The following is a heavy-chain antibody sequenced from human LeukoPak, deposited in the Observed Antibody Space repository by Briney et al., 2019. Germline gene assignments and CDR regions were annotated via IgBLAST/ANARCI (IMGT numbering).Heavy chain of an antibody. CDR1: GFTFDDYA. CDR2: ISGDGDST. J-gene: IGHJ4*02. D-gene: IGHD3-22*01. CDR3: AKDIRERGYAAF. Sequence: GGSLRLSCAASGFTFDDYAMHWVRQAPGKGLEWVSLISGDGDSTYYADSIKGRFTISRDNSKNSLYLQMNSLRSEDTALYYCAKDIRERGYAAFWGQGTLVLVSS. V-gene: IGHV3-43*02.